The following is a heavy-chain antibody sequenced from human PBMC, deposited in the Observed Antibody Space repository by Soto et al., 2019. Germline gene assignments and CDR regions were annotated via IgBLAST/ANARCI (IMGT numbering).Heavy chain of an antibody. J-gene: IGHJ4*02. CDR1: GFIFTASG. D-gene: IGHD5-18*01. CDR2: IHGDGGKI. V-gene: IGHV3-7*01. Sequence: GSLQLSCAAPGFIFTASGMSWVRQAPGKGMAWLANIHGDGGKIYYVDSVKGRFTISRDNAKRSLYLQMNSLRAEDTAVYYCARDFYGGYTYGPGDYWGQGALVTVSS. CDR3: ARDFYGGYTYGPGDY.